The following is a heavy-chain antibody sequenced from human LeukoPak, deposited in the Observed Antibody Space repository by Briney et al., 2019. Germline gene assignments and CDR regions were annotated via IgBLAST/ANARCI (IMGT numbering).Heavy chain of an antibody. D-gene: IGHD5-18*01. V-gene: IGHV1-69*05. CDR2: IIPIFGTA. CDR1: GGTFSSYA. J-gene: IGHJ4*02. Sequence: ASVKVSCKASGGTFSSYAISWVRQAPGQGLEWMGEIIPIFGTANYAQQFQGRVTMTRDTSTSTVYMEVSSLRSEDTAVYYCARGDKYSYGPGDWGQGTLITVSS. CDR3: ARGDKYSYGPGD.